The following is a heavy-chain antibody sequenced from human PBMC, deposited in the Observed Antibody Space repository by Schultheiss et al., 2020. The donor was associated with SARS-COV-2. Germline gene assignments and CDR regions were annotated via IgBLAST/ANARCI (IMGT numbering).Heavy chain of an antibody. CDR3: ARGGYYYDSSGRLDY. D-gene: IGHD3-22*01. J-gene: IGHJ4*02. V-gene: IGHV4-59*12. CDR1: GGSISSYY. Sequence: SETLSLTCTVSGGSISSYYWSWIRQPPGKGLEWIGYIYYSGSTNYNPSLKSRVTISVDKSKNQFSLKLTSVTAADTAVYYCARGGYYYDSSGRLDYWGQGSLVTVSS. CDR2: IYYSGST.